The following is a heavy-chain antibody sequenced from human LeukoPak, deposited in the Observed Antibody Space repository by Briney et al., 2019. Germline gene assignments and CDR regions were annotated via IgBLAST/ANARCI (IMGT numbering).Heavy chain of an antibody. V-gene: IGHV4-61*02. CDR3: ARVAPVTGTIGP. CDR1: GASISSGSYY. D-gene: IGHD1-7*01. J-gene: IGHJ5*02. Sequence: SETLSLTCTVSGASISSGSYYWRWLRQPGGKGLEWIGRIYTSGSTNYHPSLKSRFTISVDTSKNQFSLKLSSVTAAHTAVYYCARVAPVTGTIGPWGQGTLVTVSS. CDR2: IYTSGST.